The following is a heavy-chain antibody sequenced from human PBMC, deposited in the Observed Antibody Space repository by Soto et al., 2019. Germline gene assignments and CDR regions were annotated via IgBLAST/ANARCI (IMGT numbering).Heavy chain of an antibody. V-gene: IGHV3-64D*06. D-gene: IGHD3-10*01. CDR1: GFTFSSYA. CDR3: LKDLVPKEYYYGSGSDY. CDR2: ISGNGGST. Sequence: GGSLRLSCSASGFTFSSYAMHWVRQAPGKGLEYVSAISGNGGSTYYADSVKGRFTISRDNSKNTLYLQMSKLRAEETAVYYCLKDLVPKEYYYGSGSDYWGQGTLVTVSS. J-gene: IGHJ4*02.